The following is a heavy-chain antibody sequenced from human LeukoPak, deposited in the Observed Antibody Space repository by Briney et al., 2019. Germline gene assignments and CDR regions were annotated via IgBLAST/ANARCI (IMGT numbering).Heavy chain of an antibody. CDR3: ARVGIAHYFDY. D-gene: IGHD6-13*01. Sequence: SETLSLTCTLSGGSISRYYWSWIREPPGKGLEWIGYIYYSGSTNYNPSLKSRVTISIDTSKNQFSLKLSSVTAADTAVYYCARVGIAHYFDYWGQGYLVTVSS. J-gene: IGHJ4*02. CDR2: IYYSGST. CDR1: GGSISRYY. V-gene: IGHV4-59*01.